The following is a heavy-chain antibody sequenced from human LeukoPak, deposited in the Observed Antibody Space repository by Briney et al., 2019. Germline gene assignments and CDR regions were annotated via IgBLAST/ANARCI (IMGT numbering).Heavy chain of an antibody. CDR2: IWSDGSNK. J-gene: IGHJ4*02. CDR1: GFTFSSYG. Sequence: GGSLRLSCSASGFTFSSYGMQWVRQAPGKGLEWVAVIWSDGSNKYYGDSVKGRFTISRDNSKNTLSLQMNSLRAEDTAVYYCAKGIELWLTYFDHWGQGTLVTASS. CDR3: AKGIELWLTYFDH. V-gene: IGHV3-33*06. D-gene: IGHD5-18*01.